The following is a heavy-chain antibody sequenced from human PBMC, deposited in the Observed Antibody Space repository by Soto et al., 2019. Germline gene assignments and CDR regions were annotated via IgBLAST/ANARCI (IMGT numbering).Heavy chain of an antibody. CDR3: ALSRGMIVVVIGAFDI. D-gene: IGHD3-22*01. J-gene: IGHJ3*02. CDR2: IYWDDDK. V-gene: IGHV2-5*02. CDR1: GFSLSISGVG. Sequence: QITLKESGPTLVKPTQTLTLTCTFSGFSLSISGVGVGWIRQPPGKALEWLALIYWDDDKRYSPSLKSRLTITKDTSKNQVVLTMTNMDPVDTATYYCALSRGMIVVVIGAFDIWGQGTMVTVSS.